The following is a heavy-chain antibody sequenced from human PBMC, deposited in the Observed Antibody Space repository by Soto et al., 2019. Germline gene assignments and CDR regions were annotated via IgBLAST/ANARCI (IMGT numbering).Heavy chain of an antibody. D-gene: IGHD6-19*01. CDR3: AIRGASQWLKF. Sequence: PSETLSLTCTVSGGYITNYYWSWIRQPPGKGLEWIGYIFYSGNTNYNPSLRSRVTISADKSISTAYLQWSSLKASDTAIYYCAIRGASQWLKFWGQGTLVTVSS. CDR2: IFYSGNT. J-gene: IGHJ4*02. CDR1: GGYITNYY. V-gene: IGHV4-59*12.